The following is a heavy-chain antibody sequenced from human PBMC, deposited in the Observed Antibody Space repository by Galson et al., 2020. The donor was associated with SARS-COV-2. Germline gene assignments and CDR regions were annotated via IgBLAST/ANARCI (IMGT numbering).Heavy chain of an antibody. J-gene: IGHJ4*01. CDR3: SRDYRGSEDY. D-gene: IGHD3-10*01. Sequence: GGSLRLSCAASGFTFSSFWMHWVRQAPGEGLVWVSLISSDGSTTSYADSVKGRFTISRDNAKNTMYLQMNSLRADDTAVYYCSRDYRGSEDYWGHGTLVTVSS. V-gene: IGHV3-74*01. CDR2: ISSDGSTT. CDR1: GFTFSSFW.